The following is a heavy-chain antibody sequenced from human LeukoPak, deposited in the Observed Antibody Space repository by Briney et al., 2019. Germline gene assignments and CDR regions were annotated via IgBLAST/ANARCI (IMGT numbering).Heavy chain of an antibody. J-gene: IGHJ4*02. CDR1: GDSISSYY. CDR2: IYYSGST. CDR3: ARGDSSTWFPSGLHIDH. Sequence: PSETLSLTCTVSGDSISSYYWSWIRQPPGKGLEWIGYIYYSGSTTYNASFKSRVTISVDRSKNQFSLRLTSVTAADTAVYFCARGDSSTWFPSGLHIDHWGQGILVSVSS. V-gene: IGHV4-59*01. D-gene: IGHD6-13*01.